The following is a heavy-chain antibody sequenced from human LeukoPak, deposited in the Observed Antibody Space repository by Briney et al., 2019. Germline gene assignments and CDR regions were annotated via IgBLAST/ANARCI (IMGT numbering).Heavy chain of an antibody. CDR3: ARGGAVAGLDY. Sequence: GGSLRLSCAGSGYTFSSYGMHWVRQAPGKGLEWVAVIWYDGSNKYYADSVKGRFTISRYNSKNTLYLQMNSLRAEDTAVYYCARGGAVAGLDYWGQGTLVTVSS. CDR2: IWYDGSNK. CDR1: GYTFSSYG. J-gene: IGHJ4*02. V-gene: IGHV3-33*01. D-gene: IGHD6-19*01.